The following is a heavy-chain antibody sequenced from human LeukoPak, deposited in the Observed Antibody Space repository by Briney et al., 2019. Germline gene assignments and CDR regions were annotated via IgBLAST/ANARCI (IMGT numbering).Heavy chain of an antibody. CDR1: GFTFSSYA. CDR3: ARDLGYGIAAAGTGYFQH. Sequence: GGSLRLSCAASGFTFSSYAMHWARQAPGKGLEWVAVISYDGSNKYYADSVKGRFTISRDNSKNTLYLQMNSLRAEDTAVYYCARDLGYGIAAAGTGYFQHWGQGTLVTVSS. D-gene: IGHD6-13*01. J-gene: IGHJ1*01. CDR2: ISYDGSNK. V-gene: IGHV3-30-3*01.